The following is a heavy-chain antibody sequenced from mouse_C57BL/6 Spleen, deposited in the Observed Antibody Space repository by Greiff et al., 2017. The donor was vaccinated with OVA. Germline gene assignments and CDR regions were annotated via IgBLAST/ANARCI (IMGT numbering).Heavy chain of an antibody. D-gene: IGHD1-1*01. CDR3: ARSGDYGSSPYWYFDV. J-gene: IGHJ1*03. Sequence: VQLQQSGPELVKPGASVKISCKASGYAFSSSWMNWVKQRPGKGLEWIGRIYPGDGDTNYNGKFKGKATLTADKSSSTAYMQLSRLTSEDSAVYFCARSGDYGSSPYWYFDVWGTGTTVTVSS. V-gene: IGHV1-82*01. CDR2: IYPGDGDT. CDR1: GYAFSSSW.